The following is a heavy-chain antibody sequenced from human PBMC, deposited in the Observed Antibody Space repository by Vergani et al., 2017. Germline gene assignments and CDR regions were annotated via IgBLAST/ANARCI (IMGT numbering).Heavy chain of an antibody. J-gene: IGHJ4*02. Sequence: QVQLQESGPGLVKPSQTLSLTCTVSGGSISSGSYYWSWIRQPAGKGLEWIGRIYTSGSTNYNPSLKSRVTISVDTSKNQFSLKLSSVTAADTAVYYCARSYDYDSSGYYKPFDYWGQGTLVTVSS. D-gene: IGHD3-22*01. CDR1: GGSISSGSYY. CDR2: IYTSGST. CDR3: ARSYDYDSSGYYKPFDY. V-gene: IGHV4-61*02.